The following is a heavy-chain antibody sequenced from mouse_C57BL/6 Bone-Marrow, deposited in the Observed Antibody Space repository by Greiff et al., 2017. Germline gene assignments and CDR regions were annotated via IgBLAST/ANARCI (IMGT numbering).Heavy chain of an antibody. CDR1: GYTFTSYG. D-gene: IGHD2-2*01. J-gene: IGHJ2*01. CDR3: ARGEVTTVDFDY. V-gene: IGHV1-81*01. Sequence: VQLQQSGAELARPGASVKLSCKASGYTFTSYGISWVKQRTGQGLEWIGEIYPRSGNTYYNEKFKDKATLTADKSSSTAYMELRSLTSEDSAVYFGARGEVTTVDFDYWGQGTTHTVSS. CDR2: IYPRSGNT.